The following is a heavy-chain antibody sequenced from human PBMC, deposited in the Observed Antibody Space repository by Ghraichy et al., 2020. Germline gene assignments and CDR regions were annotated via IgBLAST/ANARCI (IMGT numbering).Heavy chain of an antibody. CDR3: AAEEGGGRMVRGNRYYYHAMDF. CDR1: GFPFSEYW. V-gene: IGHV3-7*01. D-gene: IGHD3-10*01. Sequence: GESLRLSCAASGFPFSEYWMSWVRQAPGKGLEWVANIKQDGSEKNYVDSVKGRFSISRDNAKNSLFLQMNSLRAEDTAVYYCAAEEGGGRMVRGNRYYYHAMDFWGQGTTVTVSS. CDR2: IKQDGSEK. J-gene: IGHJ6*02.